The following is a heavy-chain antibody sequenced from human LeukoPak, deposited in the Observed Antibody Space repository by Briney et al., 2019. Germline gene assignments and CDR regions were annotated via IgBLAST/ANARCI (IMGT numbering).Heavy chain of an antibody. CDR1: RFTFSSYA. D-gene: IGHD6-19*01. V-gene: IGHV3-30*04. J-gene: IGHJ1*01. Sequence: GGSLRLSCAASRFTFSSYAMHWVRQAPGKGLEWVAAISYDGNSEYHADSVKGRFTISRDNSKNTLYLQMNSLRVEDTAIYYCARDRIAVAGMGASQHWGQGTLVTVSS. CDR3: ARDRIAVAGMGASQH. CDR2: ISYDGNSE.